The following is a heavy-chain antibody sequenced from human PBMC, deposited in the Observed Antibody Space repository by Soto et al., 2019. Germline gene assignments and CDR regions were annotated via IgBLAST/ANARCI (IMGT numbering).Heavy chain of an antibody. CDR1: GFSLRTSGVG. Sequence: QITLKESGPTLVKPTQTLTLTCTFSGFSLRTSGVGVGWIRQPPGKALEWLALIYWDNDKRYSPSLESRLSITKDTSKNQVVLTMTNMDPVDTATYNCIHRQGAAADYWGQGTLVTVSS. J-gene: IGHJ4*02. V-gene: IGHV2-5*02. CDR3: IHRQGAAADY. D-gene: IGHD6-13*01. CDR2: IYWDNDK.